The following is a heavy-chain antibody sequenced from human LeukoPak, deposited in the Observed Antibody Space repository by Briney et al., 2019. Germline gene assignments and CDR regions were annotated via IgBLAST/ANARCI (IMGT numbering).Heavy chain of an antibody. CDR3: AKHRSGIAASGSNY. V-gene: IGHV3-23*01. CDR1: GFTFSSYA. J-gene: IGHJ4*02. CDR2: IGGSGGTSGDST. Sequence: GGSLRLSCAASGFTFSSYAVSWVRQAPGKGLEWVSVSVIGGSGGTSGDSTYYADSVKGRFTISRDDSNNPLYLQMNNLRVEDTAVYYCAKHRSGIAASGSNYWGQGTLVSVSS. D-gene: IGHD6-13*01.